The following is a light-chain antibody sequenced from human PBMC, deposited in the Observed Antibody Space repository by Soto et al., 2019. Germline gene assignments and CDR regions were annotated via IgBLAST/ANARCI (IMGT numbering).Light chain of an antibody. Sequence: EIVMAQSPATLSVSPGESATLSCRASQSVNRNVAWYQQKPGLPPRLLIYGASTRAVGLPARFSGSGSGTEFTLTISPLQNEYFAVYYCQQYEKWPPLTFGGGTRVEI. CDR1: QSVNRN. J-gene: IGKJ4*01. CDR3: QQYEKWPPLT. V-gene: IGKV3-15*01. CDR2: GAS.